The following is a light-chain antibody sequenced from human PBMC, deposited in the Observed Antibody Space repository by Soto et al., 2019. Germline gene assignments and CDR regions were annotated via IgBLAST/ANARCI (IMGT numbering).Light chain of an antibody. CDR3: QQYSRLWS. J-gene: IGKJ1*01. CDR1: ESISTW. Sequence: DIQMTQSPSSLSASVGDRVTITCRASESISTWLAWYQQKPGKAPKLLIYGASSLESGVTPRFSGDGSETEFTLTISSLQRDDFGHYYCQQYSRLWSFGQGTKVEIE. V-gene: IGKV1-5*03. CDR2: GAS.